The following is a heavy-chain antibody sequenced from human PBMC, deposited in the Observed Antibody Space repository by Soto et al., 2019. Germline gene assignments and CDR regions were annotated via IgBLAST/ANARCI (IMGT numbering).Heavy chain of an antibody. CDR3: ARASQVLLWFGESPMDV. Sequence: PSETLSLTCTVSGGSISSSSYYWGWIRQPPGKGLEWIGSIYYSGSTYYNPSLKSRVTISVGTSKNQFSLKLSSVTAADTAVYYCARASQVLLWFGESPMDVWGQGTTVTVSS. CDR2: IYYSGST. D-gene: IGHD3-10*01. V-gene: IGHV4-39*01. J-gene: IGHJ6*02. CDR1: GGSISSSSYY.